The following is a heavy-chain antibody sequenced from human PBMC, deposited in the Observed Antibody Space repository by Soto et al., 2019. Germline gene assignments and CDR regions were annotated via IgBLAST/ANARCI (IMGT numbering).Heavy chain of an antibody. J-gene: IGHJ3*02. CDR3: RRQRYYAHAFDI. Sequence: SETLSLTCTVSGGSISGTSYYWGWIRQPPGKGLESIGSIYYSGSTYYNPSLKSRVTISVDTSKNQFSLKLSSVTAADTDVYYCRRQRYYAHAFDIWGQGTMVTVSS. V-gene: IGHV4-39*01. CDR1: GGSISGTSYY. D-gene: IGHD3-10*01. CDR2: IYYSGST.